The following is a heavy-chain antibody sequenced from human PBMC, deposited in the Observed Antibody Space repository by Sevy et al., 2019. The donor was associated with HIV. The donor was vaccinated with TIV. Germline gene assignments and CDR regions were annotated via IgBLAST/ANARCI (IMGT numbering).Heavy chain of an antibody. CDR1: GFTFSSYS. D-gene: IGHD6-13*01. Sequence: GGSLRLSCAASGFTFSSYSMNWVRQAPGKGLEWVSYISSSSSTIYYADSVKGRFTISRDNAKNSLYLQMNSLRAEDTAVYYCARLSGYSSSWSXFDXWGQGTLVTVSS. CDR3: ARLSGYSSSWSXFDX. V-gene: IGHV3-48*01. J-gene: IGHJ4*02. CDR2: ISSSSSTI.